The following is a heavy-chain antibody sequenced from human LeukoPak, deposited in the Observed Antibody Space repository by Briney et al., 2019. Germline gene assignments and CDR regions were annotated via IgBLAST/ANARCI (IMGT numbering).Heavy chain of an antibody. Sequence: PGVSLRLSCAASGFTVSSNYMSWVRQAPGMGLEWVSVIYSGGSTYYADSVKGRFTISRDNSKNTLYLQMNSLRAEDTAVYYCARDSAVHYYMDVWGKGTTVTVSS. CDR2: IYSGGST. CDR1: GFTVSSNY. D-gene: IGHD3-10*01. J-gene: IGHJ6*03. V-gene: IGHV3-66*02. CDR3: ARDSAVHYYMDV.